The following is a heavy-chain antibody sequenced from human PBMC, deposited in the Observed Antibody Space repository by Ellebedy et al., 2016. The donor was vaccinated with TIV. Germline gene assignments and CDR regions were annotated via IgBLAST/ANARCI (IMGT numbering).Heavy chain of an antibody. V-gene: IGHV3-21*01. D-gene: IGHD6-19*01. CDR2: ISTSSRSI. CDR3: VTYTGVVAGKVGY. J-gene: IGHJ4*02. Sequence: GESLKISCAASGFTFSNYIMNWVRQAPGKGLEWVSSISTSSRSIYYADSVKGRFTISRDNAKNSLDLQMNSLRAEDTALYYCVTYTGVVAGKVGYWGQGTLVTVSS. CDR1: GFTFSNYI.